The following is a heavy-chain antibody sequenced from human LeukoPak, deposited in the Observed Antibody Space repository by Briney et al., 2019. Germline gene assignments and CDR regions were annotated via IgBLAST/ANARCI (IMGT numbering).Heavy chain of an antibody. Sequence: GGSLRLSCAASGFTISSNYMTWVRQAPGKGLEWVSVIYTGGSTYYTDSVRGRFTIARDNSKNTLYLQMNSLRAEDTAVYYCARDKYILRAFDIWGQGTMVTVSS. V-gene: IGHV3-53*01. J-gene: IGHJ3*02. D-gene: IGHD2-21*01. CDR2: IYTGGST. CDR3: ARDKYILRAFDI. CDR1: GFTISSNY.